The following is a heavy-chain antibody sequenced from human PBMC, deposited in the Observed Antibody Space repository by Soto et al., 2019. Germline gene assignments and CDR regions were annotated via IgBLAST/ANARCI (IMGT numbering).Heavy chain of an antibody. V-gene: IGHV1-69*13. D-gene: IGHD3-22*01. J-gene: IGHJ4*02. CDR1: GGTFSAYA. Sequence: SVKVSCKASGGTFSAYAIDWVRQAPGQGLEWMGGIIPLFGTAKYAQNFQGRITITADESTNTAYMELRSLRSQDTAVYYCARGVHYDSSGYYYFYWGQGTLVTVSS. CDR2: IIPLFGTA. CDR3: ARGVHYDSSGYYYFY.